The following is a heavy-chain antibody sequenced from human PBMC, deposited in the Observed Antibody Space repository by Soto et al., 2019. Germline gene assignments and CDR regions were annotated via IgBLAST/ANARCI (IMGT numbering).Heavy chain of an antibody. D-gene: IGHD5-12*01. J-gene: IGHJ2*01. CDR1: GGTFSNYP. CDR3: ARGNHRWLQLWYFDL. Sequence: QVQLVQSGAEVKKPGSSVKVSCKASGGTFSNYPISWVRQAPGQGLEWMGGIIPIVGTVNYAQKFQGRVTIPAEESTSTAYRELSSLRSEDTAVYYCARGNHRWLQLWYFDLWGRGTLVTVSS. CDR2: IIPIVGTV. V-gene: IGHV1-69*12.